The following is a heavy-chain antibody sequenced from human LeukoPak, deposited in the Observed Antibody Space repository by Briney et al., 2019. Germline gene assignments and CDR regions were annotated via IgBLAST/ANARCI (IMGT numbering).Heavy chain of an antibody. D-gene: IGHD3-16*01. CDR3: TLHYDYVWETYSYDY. CDR2: ISGDGLRT. Sequence: GESLRLSCAASGFSFTTYAMSWVRQAPGKGLEWVSVISGDGLRTYYADSVKGRFTISRDNSKNTLFLQMNSLRAEDTAIYYCTLHYDYVWETYSYDYWGQGTLVTVSS. J-gene: IGHJ4*02. V-gene: IGHV3-23*01. CDR1: GFSFTTYA.